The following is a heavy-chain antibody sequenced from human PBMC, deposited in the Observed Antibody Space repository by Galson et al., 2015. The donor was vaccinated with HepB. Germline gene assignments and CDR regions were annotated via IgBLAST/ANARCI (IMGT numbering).Heavy chain of an antibody. V-gene: IGHV3-21*01. J-gene: IGHJ4*02. CDR2: ISSSSSYI. CDR1: GFTFSSYS. Sequence: SLRLSCAASGFTFSSYSMNWVRQAPGKGLEWVSSISSSSSYIYYADSVKGRFTISRDNAKNSLYLQMNSLRAEDTAVYYCARSPILFSYSGYEYDYRGQGTLVTVSS. D-gene: IGHD5-12*01. CDR3: ARSPILFSYSGYEYDY.